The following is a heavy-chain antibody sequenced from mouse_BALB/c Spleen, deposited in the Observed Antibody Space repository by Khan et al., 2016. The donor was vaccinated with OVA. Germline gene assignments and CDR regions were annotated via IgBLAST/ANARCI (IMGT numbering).Heavy chain of an antibody. J-gene: IGHJ2*01. CDR3: ARGGLRGDFDY. CDR1: GYTFINYW. D-gene: IGHD1-1*01. Sequence: QIQLVQSGAELAKPGASVKMSCKASGYTFINYWILWVKQRPGQGLEWIGYINPSTGDTENTQNFKDKATLTADKSSRTSYMQLSSLTSEDSAVYYCARGGLRGDFDYWGQGTTLTVSS. CDR2: INPSTGDT. V-gene: IGHV1-7*01.